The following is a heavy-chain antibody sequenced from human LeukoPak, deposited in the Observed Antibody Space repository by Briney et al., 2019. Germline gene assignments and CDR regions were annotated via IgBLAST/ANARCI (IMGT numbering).Heavy chain of an antibody. D-gene: IGHD3-22*01. Sequence: PGGSLRLSCAASGFTFRNYAMSWVRQAPGKGLEWVSGISGSGGTTSYADSVMGRFTISRDNSKNMMFLQLNSLRAEDTAFYYCAKEGYFDSPGYPAYWGQGTPVTVSS. CDR1: GFTFRNYA. J-gene: IGHJ4*02. V-gene: IGHV3-23*01. CDR3: AKEGYFDSPGYPAY. CDR2: ISGSGGTT.